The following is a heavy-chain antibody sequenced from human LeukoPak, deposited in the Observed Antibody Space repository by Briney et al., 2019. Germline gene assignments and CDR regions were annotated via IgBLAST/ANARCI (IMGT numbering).Heavy chain of an antibody. Sequence: SETLSLTCTVSGGSISTYYWSWIRQPPGKGLEWIGYIYHSGSTYYNPSLKSRVTISVDRSKNQFSLKLSSVTAADTAVYYCARDPIWGQGTLVTVSS. CDR3: ARDPI. CDR1: GGSISTYY. V-gene: IGHV4-59*12. CDR2: IYHSGST. J-gene: IGHJ1*01.